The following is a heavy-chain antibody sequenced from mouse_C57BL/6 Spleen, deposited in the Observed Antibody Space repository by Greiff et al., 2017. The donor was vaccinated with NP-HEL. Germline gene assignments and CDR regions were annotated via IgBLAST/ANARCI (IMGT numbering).Heavy chain of an antibody. CDR3: ARPLPSRRDGYFDV. CDR2: IDPSDSET. Sequence: VQLQQPGAELVRPGSSVKLSCKASGYTFTSYWMHWVKQRPIQGLEWIGNIDPSDSETHYNQKFKDKATLTVDKSSSTAYMQLSSLTSEDSAVYYCARPLPSRRDGYFDVWGTGTTVTVSS. D-gene: IGHD2-12*01. CDR1: GYTFTSYW. V-gene: IGHV1-52*01. J-gene: IGHJ1*03.